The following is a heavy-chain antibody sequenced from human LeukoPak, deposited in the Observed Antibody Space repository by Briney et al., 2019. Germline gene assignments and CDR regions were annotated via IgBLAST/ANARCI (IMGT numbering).Heavy chain of an antibody. J-gene: IGHJ4*02. V-gene: IGHV4-4*07. CDR3: ARGSWEPSTDY. D-gene: IGHD1-26*01. CDR1: GGSISNYY. Sequence: SETLSLTCTVSGGSISNYYWNWIRQPAGKGLEWIGRIYISGSTNYNPSLKSRVTMSVDTSKNQFSLKLSSVTAADTAVYYCARGSWEPSTDYWGQGTLVTVSS. CDR2: IYISGST.